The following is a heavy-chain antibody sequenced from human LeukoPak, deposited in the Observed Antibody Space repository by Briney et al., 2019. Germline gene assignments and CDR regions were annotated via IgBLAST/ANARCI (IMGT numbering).Heavy chain of an antibody. CDR3: ARGDGDSPTELRYFDWLLGY. Sequence: GGSLRLSCAASGFTFSSYSMNWVRQAPGKGLEWVSSISSSSSYIYYADSVKGRFTISRDNAKNSLYLQMNSLRAEDTAVYYCARGDGDSPTELRYFDWLLGYWGQGTLVTVSS. D-gene: IGHD3-9*01. J-gene: IGHJ4*02. CDR1: GFTFSSYS. V-gene: IGHV3-21*01. CDR2: ISSSSSYI.